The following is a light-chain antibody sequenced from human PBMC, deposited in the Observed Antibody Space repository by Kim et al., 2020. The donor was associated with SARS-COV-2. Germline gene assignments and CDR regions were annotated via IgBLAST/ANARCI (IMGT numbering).Light chain of an antibody. CDR2: TNS. Sequence: SYELTQPLSVSVALGQTARITCGGNNFGNKNVHWYQQKPGQAPVLVIYTNSNRPSGIPERFSGSNSGNTATLTISRAQPGDEADYYCQVWDSSTSVFGPGTKVTVL. CDR1: NFGNKN. V-gene: IGLV3-9*01. J-gene: IGLJ1*01. CDR3: QVWDSSTSV.